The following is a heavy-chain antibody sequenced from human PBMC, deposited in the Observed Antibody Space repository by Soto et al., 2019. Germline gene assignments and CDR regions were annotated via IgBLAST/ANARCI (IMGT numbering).Heavy chain of an antibody. CDR2: IYQNGHT. Sequence: SETLSLTCTVSSGSIKTDVWWSWLRRPPGKGLEWIGEIYQNGHTNYNPSLKSRVTMSVDKSKNQFSLILTSVTAADTAMYYCAREAAVAGETDRFDYWGQGFLVTVSS. V-gene: IGHV4-4*02. CDR1: SGSIKTDVW. CDR3: AREAAVAGETDRFDY. J-gene: IGHJ4*02. D-gene: IGHD6-19*01.